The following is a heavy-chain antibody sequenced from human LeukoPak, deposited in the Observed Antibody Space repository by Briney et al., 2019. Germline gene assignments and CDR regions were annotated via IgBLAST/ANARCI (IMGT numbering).Heavy chain of an antibody. V-gene: IGHV3-30-3*01. Sequence: PGGSLRLSCAASGFTFSSYAMHWVRQAPGKGLEWVAVISYDGSNKYYADSVKGRFTISRDNSKNTLYLQMNSLRAEDTAVYYCARDPWGSWYQLLSWGQGTLVTVSS. CDR3: ARDPWGSWYQLLS. D-gene: IGHD2-2*01. CDR2: ISYDGSNK. CDR1: GFTFSSYA. J-gene: IGHJ5*02.